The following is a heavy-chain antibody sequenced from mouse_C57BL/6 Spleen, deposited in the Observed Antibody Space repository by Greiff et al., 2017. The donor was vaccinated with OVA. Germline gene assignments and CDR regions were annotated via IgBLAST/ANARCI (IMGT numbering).Heavy chain of an antibody. CDR2: ISSGGSYT. V-gene: IGHV5-6*01. CDR1: GFTFSSYG. D-gene: IGHD1-1*01. Sequence: EVHLVESGGDLVKPGGSLKLSCAASGFTFSSYGMSWVRQTPDKRLEWVATISSGGSYTYYPDGVKGRFTISRDNAKNTLYLQMSSLKSEDTAMYYCARQRDGSDAMDYWGQGTSVTVSS. J-gene: IGHJ4*01. CDR3: ARQRDGSDAMDY.